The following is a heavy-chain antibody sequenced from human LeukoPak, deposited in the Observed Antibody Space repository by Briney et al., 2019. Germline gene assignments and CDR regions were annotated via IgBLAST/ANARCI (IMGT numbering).Heavy chain of an antibody. Sequence: PSETLSLTCSVSGYSINNGFYWDWIRQPPGRGLEWIGGTYYNGETYYNPSLKSRVHISPDTSKNHFSLKLSSVTAADTAVYYCARGGMSYEALWYFDYWGQGTLVTVSS. CDR2: TYYNGET. CDR1: GYSINNGFY. CDR3: ARGGMSYEALWYFDY. D-gene: IGHD5-18*01. V-gene: IGHV4-38-2*02. J-gene: IGHJ4*02.